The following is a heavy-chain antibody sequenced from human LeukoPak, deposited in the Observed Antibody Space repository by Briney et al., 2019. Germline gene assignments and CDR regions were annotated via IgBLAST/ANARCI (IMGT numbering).Heavy chain of an antibody. Sequence: SETLSLTCTVSGGSISSGDYYWSWIRQPPGKGLEWIGYIYYSGSTYYNPSLKSRVTISVDTSKNQFSLKLISVTAADTAVYYCARASEASIVVVPAALDYWGQGTLVTVSS. V-gene: IGHV4-30-4*08. CDR1: GGSISSGDYY. J-gene: IGHJ4*02. D-gene: IGHD2-2*01. CDR2: IYYSGST. CDR3: ARASEASIVVVPAALDY.